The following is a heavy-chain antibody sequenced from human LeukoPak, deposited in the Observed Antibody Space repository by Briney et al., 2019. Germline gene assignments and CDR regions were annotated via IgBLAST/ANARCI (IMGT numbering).Heavy chain of an antibody. CDR3: ARDTGYCSGGSCYHNYFDF. J-gene: IGHJ4*02. V-gene: IGHV4-61*01. CDR1: GGSVSSGSFY. CDR2: IYYTGST. D-gene: IGHD2-15*01. Sequence: SETLSLTCTVSGGSVSSGSFYWSWIRQTPGKGLEWIGYIYYTGSTNYNPSLKSRVTISVDTSKNQSSLKLSSVTAADTAVYYCARDTGYCSGGSCYHNYFDFWGQGALVTVSS.